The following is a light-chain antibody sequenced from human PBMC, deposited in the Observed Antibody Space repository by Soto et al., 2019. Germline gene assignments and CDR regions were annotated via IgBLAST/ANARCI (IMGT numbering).Light chain of an antibody. V-gene: IGKV3-15*01. J-gene: IGKJ1*01. CDR3: QQYNNWPPWT. CDR1: QSVNTN. Sequence: EVVMTQSPVTLSVSPGEGATLSCRASQSVNTNLAWYQQKLGQPPRLLIYGASTRATGIPGRFSGSGSGTEFTITISSLQSEDFAVYYCQQYNNWPPWTFGQGTRVELK. CDR2: GAS.